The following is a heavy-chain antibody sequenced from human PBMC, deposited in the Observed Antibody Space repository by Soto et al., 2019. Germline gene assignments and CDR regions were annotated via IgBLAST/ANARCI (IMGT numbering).Heavy chain of an antibody. V-gene: IGHV4-34*01. CDR1: GGSFSGYY. CDR3: ARARIAARYDY. CDR2: INHSGST. Sequence: PXETLSLTCAVDGGSFSGYYWSWIRQPPGKGLEWIGEINHSGSTNYNPSLKSRVTISVDTSKNQFSLKLSSVTAADTAVYYCARARIAARYDYWGQGTLVTVSS. J-gene: IGHJ4*02. D-gene: IGHD6-6*01.